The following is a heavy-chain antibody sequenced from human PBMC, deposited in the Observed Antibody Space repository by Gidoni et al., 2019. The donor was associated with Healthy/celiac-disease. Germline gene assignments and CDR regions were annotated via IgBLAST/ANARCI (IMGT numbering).Heavy chain of an antibody. V-gene: IGHV3-23*01. CDR3: AKVGYYDSSVIGDY. J-gene: IGHJ4*02. CDR2: ISGSGCST. Sequence: EVQLLESGGGLVQQGGSLRLSCADSGFTFSSYAMIWVRQAPGKGLEWVSAISGSGCSTYYADSVKGRFTISIDNSKNTLYLQMNSLRAEDTAVYYCAKVGYYDSSVIGDYWGQGTLVTVSS. CDR1: GFTFSSYA. D-gene: IGHD3-22*01.